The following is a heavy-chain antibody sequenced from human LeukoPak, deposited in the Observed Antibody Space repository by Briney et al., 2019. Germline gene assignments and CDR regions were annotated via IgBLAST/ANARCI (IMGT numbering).Heavy chain of an antibody. Sequence: ASVKVSCKASGYTFTSYDINWVRQATGQGLEWMGWMNPNSGNTGYAQKFQGRVTMTRNTSISTAYMELSSLRSEDTVVYYCARLVPGYYYYYMDVWGKGTTVTISS. CDR3: ARLVPGYYYYYMDV. J-gene: IGHJ6*03. V-gene: IGHV1-8*01. CDR2: MNPNSGNT. CDR1: GYTFTSYD.